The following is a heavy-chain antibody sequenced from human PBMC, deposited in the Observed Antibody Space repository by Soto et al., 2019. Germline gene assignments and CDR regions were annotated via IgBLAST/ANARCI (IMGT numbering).Heavy chain of an antibody. CDR2: ISRSDDGP. V-gene: IGHV3-23*01. J-gene: IGHJ4*02. Sequence: EVQLLESGGGLVQPGGALRLSCAASGFTFNSYAMSWVRQAPGKGLEWVSSISRSDDGPYYADSVKGRFTISRDNSQNTLFLLMNSLRADDTALYYCAKNYFFDSWGQGAPVTVSS. CDR1: GFTFNSYA. CDR3: AKNYFFDS.